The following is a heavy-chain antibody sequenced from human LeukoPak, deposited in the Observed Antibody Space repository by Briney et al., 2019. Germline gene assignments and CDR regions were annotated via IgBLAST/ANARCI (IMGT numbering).Heavy chain of an antibody. D-gene: IGHD6-19*01. J-gene: IGHJ4*02. Sequence: SETLSLTXTVSGGSISSYYWSWIRQPPGKGLEWIGYIYYSGSTNYNPSLKSRVTISVDTSKNQFSLKLSSVTAADTAVYYCARDTTVAGIDYWGQGTLVTVSS. CDR2: IYYSGST. CDR3: ARDTTVAGIDY. V-gene: IGHV4-59*01. CDR1: GGSISSYY.